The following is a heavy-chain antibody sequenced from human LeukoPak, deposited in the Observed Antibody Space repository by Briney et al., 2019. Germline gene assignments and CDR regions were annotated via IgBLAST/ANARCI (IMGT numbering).Heavy chain of an antibody. CDR1: GFTFTCSA. J-gene: IGHJ4*02. Sequence: SVKVSCKASGFTFTCSAVQWVRQARGQRLEWIGWIVVGSGNTNYAQKFQERVTITRDMSTSTAYMELSSLRSEDTAVYYCAALGPYGDYVLSFDYWGQGTLVTVSS. V-gene: IGHV1-58*01. CDR2: IVVGSGNT. CDR3: AALGPYGDYVLSFDY. D-gene: IGHD4-17*01.